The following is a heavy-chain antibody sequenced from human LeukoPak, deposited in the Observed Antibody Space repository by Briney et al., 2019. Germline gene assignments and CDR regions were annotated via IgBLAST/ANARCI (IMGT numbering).Heavy chain of an antibody. CDR3: ARVSRDFYSNYYYYYGMDV. Sequence: TGGSLRLSCEGSAFIFSGHWMNWVRKTPGKGLEWVASIKEDGSERQYVDSVKGRFSISRDNTKGSLFLQLNSLRAEDTAVYYCARVSRDFYSNYYYYYGMDVWGQGTTVTVSS. D-gene: IGHD4-11*01. V-gene: IGHV3-7*03. CDR1: AFIFSGHW. CDR2: IKEDGSER. J-gene: IGHJ6*02.